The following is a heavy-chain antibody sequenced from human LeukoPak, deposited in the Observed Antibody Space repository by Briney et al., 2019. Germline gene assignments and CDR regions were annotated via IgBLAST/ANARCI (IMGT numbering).Heavy chain of an antibody. CDR2: IRYDGSNK. CDR3: AKDYSSSPDY. V-gene: IGHV3-30*02. J-gene: IGHJ4*02. CDR1: GFPFSSYG. Sequence: GGSLRLSCAASGFPFSSYGMHWVRQAPGKGLEWVAFIRYDGSNKYYADSVKGRFTISRDNSKNALYLQMDSLRAEDTAVYYCAKDYSSSPDYWGQGTLVTVSS. D-gene: IGHD6-6*01.